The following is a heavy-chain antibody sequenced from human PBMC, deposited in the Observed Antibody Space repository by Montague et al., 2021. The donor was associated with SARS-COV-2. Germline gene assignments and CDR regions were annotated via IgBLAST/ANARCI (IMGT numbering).Heavy chain of an antibody. J-gene: IGHJ4*02. V-gene: IGHV3-74*01. CDR3: ARNSDS. CDR2: INTDGSTS. Sequence: SLRLSFAASGFTFSSYWMHWVRQAPGKGLVWVSRINTDGSTSTYADSVKGRFTVSRDNAKNTLYLPMSSLRAEDTAVYYCARNSDSWGQGTLVTVSS. CDR1: GFTFSSYW.